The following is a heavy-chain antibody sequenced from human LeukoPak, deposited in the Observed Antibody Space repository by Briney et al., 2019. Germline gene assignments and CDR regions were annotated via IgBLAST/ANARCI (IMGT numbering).Heavy chain of an antibody. CDR1: GGSISSGSYY. V-gene: IGHV4-61*02. CDR3: ASSGALTGCFDY. J-gene: IGHJ4*02. Sequence: SQTLSLTCTVSGGSISSGSYYWSWIRQPAGKGLEWIGRIYTSGSTNYNPSLKSRVTISVDTSKNQFSLKLSSVTAADTAVYYCASSGALTGCFDYWGQGTLVTVSS. CDR2: IYTSGST. D-gene: IGHD3-9*01.